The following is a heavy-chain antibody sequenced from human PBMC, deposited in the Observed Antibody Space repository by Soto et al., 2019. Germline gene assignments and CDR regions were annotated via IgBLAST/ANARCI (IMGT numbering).Heavy chain of an antibody. D-gene: IGHD5-12*01. CDR3: ARQVAHGYYFYGMDV. CDR2: IYPGDSDT. V-gene: IGHV5-51*01. J-gene: IGHJ6*02. Sequence: PGESLKISCNGSGYTFNTNWIGLVRQMPGKGLEWMGIIYPGDSDTRYSPSFQGQVTISADKSISTAYLQWSSLKASDTAMYYCARQVAHGYYFYGMDVWGQGTTVTVSS. CDR1: GYTFNTNW.